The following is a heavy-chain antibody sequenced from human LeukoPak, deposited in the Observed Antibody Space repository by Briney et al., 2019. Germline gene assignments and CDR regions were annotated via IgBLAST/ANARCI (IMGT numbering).Heavy chain of an antibody. Sequence: EASVKVSCKASGYTFTNYGITWVRQAPGQGLEWMGWISSYNDKTNYVQKFQGRVSMTTDTSTSTAYMELRSLRSDDTAVYYCATSHMNSPRTLAFDFWGQGTLVTVSS. V-gene: IGHV1-18*04. J-gene: IGHJ4*02. CDR3: ATSHMNSPRTLAFDF. D-gene: IGHD4-23*01. CDR2: ISSYNDKT. CDR1: GYTFTNYG.